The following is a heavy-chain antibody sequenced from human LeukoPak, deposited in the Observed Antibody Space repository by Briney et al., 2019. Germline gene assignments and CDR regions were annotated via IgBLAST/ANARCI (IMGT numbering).Heavy chain of an antibody. Sequence: GGSLRLSCAASGFTFSSYSMNWVRQAPGKGLECVSYISSSSSTIYYADSVKGRFTISRDNAKNSLYLQMNSLRAEDTAVYYCASVPFWSGTSEFDPWGQGTLVTVSS. CDR3: ASVPFWSGTSEFDP. J-gene: IGHJ5*02. V-gene: IGHV3-48*01. CDR1: GFTFSSYS. D-gene: IGHD3-3*01. CDR2: ISSSSSTI.